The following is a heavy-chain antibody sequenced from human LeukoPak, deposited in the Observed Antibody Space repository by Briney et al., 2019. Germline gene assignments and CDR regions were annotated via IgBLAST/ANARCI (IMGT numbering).Heavy chain of an antibody. CDR2: ISFGGGHI. V-gene: IGHV3-21*01. Sequence: GGSLRLSCVASRFTFSSYSMTWVRRAPGTGLEWVSSISFGGGHIFYTDSVKGRITIFRDDSKNSLYLEMNSLRAEDTAVYFCARIVLTPPYGMDVWGQGTTVTVSS. J-gene: IGHJ6*02. D-gene: IGHD2/OR15-2a*01. CDR3: ARIVLTPPYGMDV. CDR1: RFTFSSYS.